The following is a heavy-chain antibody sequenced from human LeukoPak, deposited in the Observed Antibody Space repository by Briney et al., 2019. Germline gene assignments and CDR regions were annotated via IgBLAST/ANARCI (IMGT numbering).Heavy chain of an antibody. V-gene: IGHV3-53*01. Sequence: GGSLRLSCAASGFTVSSNYMSWVRQAPGKGLEWVSVIYSGGSTYYADSVKGRFTISRDNSKNTLYPQMNSLRAEDTAVYYCSTNHLVVPAAIEVFDYWGQGTLVTVSS. CDR3: STNHLVVPAAIEVFDY. CDR2: IYSGGST. CDR1: GFTVSSNY. J-gene: IGHJ4*02. D-gene: IGHD2-2*02.